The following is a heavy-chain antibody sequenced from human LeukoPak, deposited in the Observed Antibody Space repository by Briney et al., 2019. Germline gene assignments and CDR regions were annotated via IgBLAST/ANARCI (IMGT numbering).Heavy chain of an antibody. D-gene: IGHD3-10*01. CDR2: IYTSGST. Sequence: SETLSLTCTVSGGSISSYYWSWIRQPAGKGLEWIGRIYTSGSTNYNPSLKSRVTMSVDTSKNQFSLKLSSVTAADTAVYYCARDSAAMVRGVIIGAFDIRGQGTMVTVSS. CDR3: ARDSAAMVRGVIIGAFDI. V-gene: IGHV4-4*07. CDR1: GGSISSYY. J-gene: IGHJ3*02.